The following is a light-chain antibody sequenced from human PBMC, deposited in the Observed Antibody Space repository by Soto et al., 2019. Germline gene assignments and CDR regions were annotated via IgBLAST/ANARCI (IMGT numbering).Light chain of an antibody. J-gene: IGLJ1*01. CDR2: EVN. Sequence: QSVLTQPPSASGSPGQSVTISCTGTSSDVGGYNYVSWYQQHPGKAPKLMIYEVNKRPSGVPDRFSGSKSGNTASLTVSGLQAEDEADYYCSSYPDNTNSVFGVGTKLTVL. CDR1: SSDVGGYNY. CDR3: SSYPDNTNSV. V-gene: IGLV2-8*01.